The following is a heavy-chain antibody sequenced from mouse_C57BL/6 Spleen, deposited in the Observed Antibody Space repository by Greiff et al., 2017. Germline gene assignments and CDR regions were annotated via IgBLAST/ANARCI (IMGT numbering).Heavy chain of an antibody. CDR2: IDPEDGDT. V-gene: IGHV14-1*01. CDR1: GFNIKDYY. D-gene: IGHD4-1*01. J-gene: IGHJ2*01. CDR3: TKLGREGYYFDY. Sequence: EVQLQQSGAELVRPGASVKLSCTASGFNIKDYYMHWVKQRPEQGLEWIGRIDPEDGDTEYAPKFQGKATMTADTSSNTAYLQLSSLTSEDSAVYYCTKLGREGYYFDYWGQGTTLTVSS.